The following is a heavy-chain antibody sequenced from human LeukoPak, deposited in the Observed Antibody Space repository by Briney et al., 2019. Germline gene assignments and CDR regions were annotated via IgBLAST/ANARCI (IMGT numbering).Heavy chain of an antibody. J-gene: IGHJ4*02. V-gene: IGHV1-18*01. CDR1: GYTFTTYG. CDR2: ISAYNGNT. Sequence: ASVKVSCKASGYTFTTYGISWVRKAPGQGLKWMGWISAYNGNTNYAQKLQGRVTMTTDTSTSTAYMELRSLRSDDTAVYYCARVRRDGYIQIDYWGQGTLVTVSS. CDR3: ARVRRDGYIQIDY. D-gene: IGHD5-24*01.